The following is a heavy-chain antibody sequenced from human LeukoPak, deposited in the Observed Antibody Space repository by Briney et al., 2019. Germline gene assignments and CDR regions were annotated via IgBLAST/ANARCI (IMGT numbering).Heavy chain of an antibody. CDR3: ARSLYYYDSSGYTPEFDP. J-gene: IGHJ5*02. CDR1: GGSISSSSYY. D-gene: IGHD3-22*01. CDR2: IYYSGST. V-gene: IGHV4-39*01. Sequence: PSETLSVTCTVSGGSISSSSYYSGWIRQPPGRGLEWIGSIYYSGSTYYNPSLKSRVTISVDTSKNQFSLKLSSVTAADTAVYYCARSLYYYDSSGYTPEFDPWGQGSLVTVSS.